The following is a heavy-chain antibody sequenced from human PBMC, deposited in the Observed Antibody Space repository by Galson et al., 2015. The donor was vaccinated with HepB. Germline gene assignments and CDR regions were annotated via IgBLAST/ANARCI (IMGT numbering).Heavy chain of an antibody. CDR3: SRERQGAFGI. CDR1: GFSLSDDY. V-gene: IGHV3-72*01. J-gene: IGHJ3*02. Sequence: SLRLSCAVSGFSLSDDYMDWVRQAPGKGLEWVARTKNKANGYITEYAASVKGRFTISREDSKNSVHLQMNSLKTEDTAVYFCSRERQGAFGIWGQGTTVTVSP. CDR2: TKNKANGYIT.